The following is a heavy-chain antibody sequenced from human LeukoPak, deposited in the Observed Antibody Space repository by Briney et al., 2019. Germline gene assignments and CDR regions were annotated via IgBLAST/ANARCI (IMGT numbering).Heavy chain of an antibody. J-gene: IGHJ4*02. CDR2: INLDGSER. CDR1: GFTFSGHS. D-gene: IGHD6-13*01. CDR3: GRVIAGAIDY. V-gene: IGHV3-7*01. Sequence: GGSLRLSCAASGFTFSGHSMTWVRQAPGKGLEWVANINLDGSERFYVDFVKGRFTISRDNADNPMYLQMNSLRAEDTAVYYCGRVIAGAIDYWGQGTLVTVSS.